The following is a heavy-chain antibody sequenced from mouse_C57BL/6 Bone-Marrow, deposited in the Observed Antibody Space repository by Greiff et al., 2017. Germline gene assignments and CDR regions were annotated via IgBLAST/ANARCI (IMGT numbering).Heavy chain of an antibody. CDR2: IDPETGGT. CDR1: GYTFTDYE. J-gene: IGHJ2*01. Sequence: VQLQQSGAELVRPGASVTLSCKASGYTFTDYEMHWVKQTPVHGLEWIGAIDPETGGTAYNQKFKGKAILTADKSSSTAYMALRSLTSEDSAVYYCTSFNYYGSSSDYWGQGTTLTVSS. V-gene: IGHV1-15*01. D-gene: IGHD1-1*01. CDR3: TSFNYYGSSSDY.